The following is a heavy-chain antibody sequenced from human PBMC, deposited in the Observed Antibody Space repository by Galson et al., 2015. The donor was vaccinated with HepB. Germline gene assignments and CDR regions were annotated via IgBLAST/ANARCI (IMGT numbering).Heavy chain of an antibody. V-gene: IGHV1-46*01. D-gene: IGHD2-15*01. J-gene: IGHJ6*02. CDR3: ARGRLVVAATLLGHYYGMDA. Sequence: SVKVSCKASGYTFTSYYMHWVRQAPGQGLEWMGIINPSGGSTSYAQKFQGRVTMTRDTSTSTVYMELSSLRSEDTAVYYCARGRLVVAATLLGHYYGMDAWGQGTTVTVSS. CDR1: GYTFTSYY. CDR2: INPSGGST.